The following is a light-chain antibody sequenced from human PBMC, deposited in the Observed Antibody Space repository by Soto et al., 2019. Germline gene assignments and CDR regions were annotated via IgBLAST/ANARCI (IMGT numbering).Light chain of an antibody. V-gene: IGKV3-20*01. Sequence: ENVLTQSPGTLSLSPGERATLSCRASQSVSSRLLAWYQQTTGQAPRLLIYGASSRATGVPDRFGGSGSGTDFTLTISRLEPEDFAVYYCQQFDDSPSLTFGQGTKVEIK. CDR3: QQFDDSPSLT. CDR1: QSVSSRL. J-gene: IGKJ1*01. CDR2: GAS.